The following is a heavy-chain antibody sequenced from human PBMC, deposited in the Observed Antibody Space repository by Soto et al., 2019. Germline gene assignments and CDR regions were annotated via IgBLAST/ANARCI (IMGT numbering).Heavy chain of an antibody. J-gene: IGHJ4*02. Sequence: QVQLQESGPGLVKPSQTLSLTCTVSGGSISSGGYFWNWIRQHPGKGLEWIGYIYYSGSTYYNPSPKSRVTIPLDTSKTQFSLTLTSVTAADTAVYYCAREPSIWGQGTLVTVSS. CDR2: IYYSGST. V-gene: IGHV4-31*03. CDR3: AREPSI. CDR1: GGSISSGGYF.